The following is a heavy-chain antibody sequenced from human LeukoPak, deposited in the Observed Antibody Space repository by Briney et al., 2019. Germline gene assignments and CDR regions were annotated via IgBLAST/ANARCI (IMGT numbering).Heavy chain of an antibody. Sequence: SETLSLTCTVSGYFISDAYYWGWIRQPPGKGLERIGSIYNSGSTFYNPSLKTRVTISVDTSANQFSLKLNSVTAADTAVYYCARHDIIGYFDYWGQGTLATVSS. CDR1: GYFISDAYY. V-gene: IGHV4-38-2*02. CDR2: IYNSGST. CDR3: ARHDIIGYFDY. J-gene: IGHJ4*02. D-gene: IGHD1-20*01.